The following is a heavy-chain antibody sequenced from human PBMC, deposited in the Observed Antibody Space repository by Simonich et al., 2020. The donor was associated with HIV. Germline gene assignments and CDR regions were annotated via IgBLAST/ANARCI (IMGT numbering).Heavy chain of an antibody. V-gene: IGHV1-69*13. Sequence: QVQLVQSGAEVKKPGSSVKVSCKASGGTFSSYAISWVRQAPGQGLEWMGRFIRIFGTSNYAQKFQGRVTITVDESPSTAYMELNSLTSEDTAIYYCAREDFGDYGGKHFDYWGQGTLVTVSS. CDR3: AREDFGDYGGKHFDY. D-gene: IGHD4-17*01. CDR1: GGTFSSYA. J-gene: IGHJ4*02. CDR2: FIRIFGTS.